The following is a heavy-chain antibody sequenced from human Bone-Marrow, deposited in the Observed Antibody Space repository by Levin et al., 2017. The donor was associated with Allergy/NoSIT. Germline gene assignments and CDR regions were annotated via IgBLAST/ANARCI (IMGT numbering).Heavy chain of an antibody. CDR1: GFNFHAYG. CDR3: ATFDYSSYGYYFDY. J-gene: IGHJ4*02. D-gene: IGHD4-11*01. Sequence: GGSLRLSCAVSGFNFHAYGMTWVRQAPGKGLEWVSTIRGSDDSTYYTDSVKGRFTISRDSFEDTLYLQMSSLRADDTAVYYCATFDYSSYGYYFDYWGQGTLVTVSS. CDR2: IRGSDDST. V-gene: IGHV3-23*01.